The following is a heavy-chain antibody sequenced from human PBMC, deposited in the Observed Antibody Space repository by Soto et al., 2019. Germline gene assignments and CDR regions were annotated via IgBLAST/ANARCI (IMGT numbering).Heavy chain of an antibody. CDR1: GFAFNKFG. CDR3: AKGGEVGGVLGDH. CDR2: ISCDGSYQ. V-gene: IGHV3-30*18. D-gene: IGHD1-26*01. J-gene: IGHJ4*02. Sequence: GGSLRLSCEASGFAFNKFGMHWVRQAPGKGLEWVAFISCDGSYQYYADSVQGRLTITRDNSMNTLNMQLNSLRREDTAVYYCAKGGEVGGVLGDHWGQGTLVTVSS.